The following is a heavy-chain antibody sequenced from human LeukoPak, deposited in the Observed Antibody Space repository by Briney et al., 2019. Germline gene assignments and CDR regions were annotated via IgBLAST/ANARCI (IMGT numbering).Heavy chain of an antibody. J-gene: IGHJ6*03. CDR2: ISGSGGST. Sequence: GGSLRLSCAASGFTFSSYAMSWVRQAPGEGLEWVSAISGSGGSTYYADSVKGRFTISRDNSKNTLYLQMNSLRAEDTAVYYCANGGAGPDSSGYYYYYYYMDVWGKGTTVTVSS. D-gene: IGHD3-22*01. V-gene: IGHV3-23*01. CDR1: GFTFSSYA. CDR3: ANGGAGPDSSGYYYYYYYMDV.